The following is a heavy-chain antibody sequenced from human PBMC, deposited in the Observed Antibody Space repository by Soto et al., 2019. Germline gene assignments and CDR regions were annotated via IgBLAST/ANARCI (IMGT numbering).Heavy chain of an antibody. J-gene: IGHJ6*02. D-gene: IGHD3-10*01. CDR2: ISSSSSYI. CDR1: GFTFSSYS. Sequence: GSLRLSCAASGFTFSSYSMNWVRQAPGKGLEWVSSISSSSSYIYYADSVKGRFTISRDNAKNSLYLQMNSLRAEDTAVYYCARDQDYLGYYYGMDVWGQGTTVTVS. V-gene: IGHV3-21*01. CDR3: ARDQDYLGYYYGMDV.